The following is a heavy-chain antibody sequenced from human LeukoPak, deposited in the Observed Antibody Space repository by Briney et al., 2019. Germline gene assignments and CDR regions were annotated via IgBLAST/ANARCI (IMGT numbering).Heavy chain of an antibody. J-gene: IGHJ5*02. V-gene: IGHV4-39*07. CDR3: ARATSRSSNWFDP. D-gene: IGHD3-10*01. Sequence: SETLSLTCTVSGGSISSSSYYWGWIRQPPGKGLEWIGSIYYSGSTYYNPSLKSRVTISVDTSKNQFSLKLSSVTAADTAVYYCARATSRSSNWFDPWGQGTLVTVSS. CDR2: IYYSGST. CDR1: GGSISSSSYY.